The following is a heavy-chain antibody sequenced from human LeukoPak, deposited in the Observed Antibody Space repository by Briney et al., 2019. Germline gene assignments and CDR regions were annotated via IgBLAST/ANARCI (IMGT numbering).Heavy chain of an antibody. D-gene: IGHD2-2*01. CDR2: IYYSGST. CDR1: GGSISSSSYY. Sequence: SETLSLTCTVSGGSISSSSYYWGWLRQPPGKGLEWIGSIYYSGSTYYNPSLKSRVTISVDTSKNQFSLKLSSVTAADTAVYYCARRSSYQLLSGEFDYWGQGTLVTVSS. CDR3: ARRSSYQLLSGEFDY. V-gene: IGHV4-39*01. J-gene: IGHJ4*02.